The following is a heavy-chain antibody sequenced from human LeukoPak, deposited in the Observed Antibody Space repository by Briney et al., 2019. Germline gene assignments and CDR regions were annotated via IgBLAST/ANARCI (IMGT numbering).Heavy chain of an antibody. Sequence: SETLSLTCTVSGGSISSSSYYWGWIRQPPGKGLEWIGSIDYSGSTYYNPSLKSRVTISVDTSKSQFSLKLSSVTAADAAVYYCARHSYYYDSSGSYYYFDYWGQGTLVTVSS. D-gene: IGHD3-22*01. CDR2: IDYSGST. V-gene: IGHV4-39*01. J-gene: IGHJ4*02. CDR3: ARHSYYYDSSGSYYYFDY. CDR1: GGSISSSSYY.